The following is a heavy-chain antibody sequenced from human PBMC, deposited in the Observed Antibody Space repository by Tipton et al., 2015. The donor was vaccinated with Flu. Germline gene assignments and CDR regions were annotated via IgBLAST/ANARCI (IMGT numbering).Heavy chain of an antibody. CDR1: GGSISSGGYS. J-gene: IGHJ3*02. CDR2: IYHSGSP. D-gene: IGHD3-22*01. V-gene: IGHV4-30-2*01. CDR3: AGLEYYDSSDYSLWAFDI. Sequence: TLSLTCAVSGGSISSGGYSWSWIRQPPGKGLEWIGYIYHSGSPYYNPSLKSRVTISVDRSKNQFSLKLSSVTAADTAVYYCAGLEYYDSSDYSLWAFDIRGQGTMVTVSA.